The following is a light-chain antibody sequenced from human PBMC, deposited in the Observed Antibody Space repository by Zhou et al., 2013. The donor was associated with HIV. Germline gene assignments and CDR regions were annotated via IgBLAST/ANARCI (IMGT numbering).Light chain of an antibody. V-gene: IGKV1-5*03. Sequence: DIQMTQSPSTLSASVGDRVTITCRASQSISSWLAWYQQKPGKAPKLLIYKASSLESGVPSRFSGSGSGTEFTLTISSLQPDDFATYYCQQYKSYWLTFGGGTKVEI. CDR3: QQYKSYWLT. J-gene: IGKJ4*01. CDR1: QSISSW. CDR2: KAS.